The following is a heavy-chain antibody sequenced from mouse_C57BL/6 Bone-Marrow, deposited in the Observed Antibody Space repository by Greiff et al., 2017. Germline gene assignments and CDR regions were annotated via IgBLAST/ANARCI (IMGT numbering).Heavy chain of an antibody. CDR3: ARRVYGSRGWYFDV. Sequence: VQLQQPGAELVRPGSSVKLSCKASGYTSTSYWMDWVKQRPGQGLEWIGNIYPSDSETHYNQKFKDKATLTVDKSSSTAYMQLSSLTSEDSAVYYCARRVYGSRGWYFDVWGTGTTVTVSS. V-gene: IGHV1-61*01. J-gene: IGHJ1*03. D-gene: IGHD1-1*01. CDR2: IYPSDSET. CDR1: GYTSTSYW.